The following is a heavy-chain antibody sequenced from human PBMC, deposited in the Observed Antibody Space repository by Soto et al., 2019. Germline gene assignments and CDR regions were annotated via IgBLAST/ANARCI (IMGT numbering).Heavy chain of an antibody. D-gene: IGHD6-19*01. CDR1: GFSLSNARLG. Sequence: QVTLKESGPVLVKPTETLTLTCTVSGFSLSNARLGVSWIRQPPGKALEWLAHIFSNDEKSYSTSLKSRLTISKDTSKSQVVLTMTNMDPVDTATYYCARWYVAVAGTRWFDPWGQGTLVTVSS. CDR3: ARWYVAVAGTRWFDP. V-gene: IGHV2-26*01. CDR2: IFSNDEK. J-gene: IGHJ5*02.